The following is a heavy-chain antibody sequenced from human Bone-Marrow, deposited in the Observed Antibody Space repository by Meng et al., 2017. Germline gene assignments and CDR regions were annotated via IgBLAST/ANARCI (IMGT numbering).Heavy chain of an antibody. CDR1: GGSISSSNW. D-gene: IGHD6-19*01. CDR2: IYHSGST. J-gene: IGHJ4*02. Sequence: VQLQESGPGLVKSPGTLSPTCAVSGGSISSSNWWSWVRQPPGKGLEWIGEIYHSGSTNYNPSLKSRVTISVDKSKNQFPLKLSSVPAADTAVYYCARARGIAVAEPWDYWGQGTLVTVPS. V-gene: IGHV4-4*03. CDR3: ARARGIAVAEPWDY.